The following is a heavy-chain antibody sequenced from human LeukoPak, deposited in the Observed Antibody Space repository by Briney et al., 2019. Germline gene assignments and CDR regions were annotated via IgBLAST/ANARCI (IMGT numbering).Heavy chain of an antibody. CDR2: ISISGSKT. D-gene: IGHD3-10*01. CDR3: ARDRDRGVIITRLDY. J-gene: IGHJ4*02. CDR1: EFDFSSHA. V-gene: IGHV3-23*01. Sequence: GGSLRLSCAASEFDFSSHAMTWVRQAPGKGLEWVSAISISGSKTYYADSVKGRFTISRDNSKNTLYLQMNSLRAEDTAVYYCARDRDRGVIITRLDYWGQGTLVTVSS.